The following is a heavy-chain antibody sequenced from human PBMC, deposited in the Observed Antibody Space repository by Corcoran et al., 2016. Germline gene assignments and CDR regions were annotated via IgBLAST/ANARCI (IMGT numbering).Heavy chain of an antibody. CDR1: GGTFSSYA. CDR2: IIPIFGTA. V-gene: IGHV1-69*01. CDR3: ARYCSSTSCYNYYYYGMDV. Sequence: QVQLVQSGAEVKKPGSSVKVSCKASGGTFSSYAISWVRQAPGQGLEWMGGIIPIFGTANYAQKFQGRVTITADESTSTAYMELSSLRSEDTAVYYCARYCSSTSCYNYYYYGMDVWGQGTTVTVS. J-gene: IGHJ6*02. D-gene: IGHD2-2*02.